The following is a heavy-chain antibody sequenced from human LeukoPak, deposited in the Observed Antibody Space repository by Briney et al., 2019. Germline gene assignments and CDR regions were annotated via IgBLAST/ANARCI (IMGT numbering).Heavy chain of an antibody. J-gene: IGHJ1*01. CDR1: GFTFSNAW. CDR2: IKSKTGGGTT. CDR3: TTNYCSSTSCYRTAA. Sequence: GGSLRLSCAASGFTFSNAWMSWVRQAPGKGLEWVGRIKSKTGGGTTDYAAPVKGRFTISRDDSKNTLYLQMNSLKTEDTAVYYCTTNYCSSTSCYRTAAWGQGTLVTVSS. V-gene: IGHV3-15*01. D-gene: IGHD2-2*01.